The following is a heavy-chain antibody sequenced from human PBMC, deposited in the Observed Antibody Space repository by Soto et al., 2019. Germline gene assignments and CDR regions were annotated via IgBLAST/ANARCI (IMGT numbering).Heavy chain of an antibody. Sequence: QVQLQESGPGLVKPSGTLSLTCGVSGDSVTSSHWWSWVRQPPGKGLEWIGEIYHTGSTNYNPSLKSRVTMAVDKSENQLSLTLTSATAADTAVYYCARGDGTGASAFHYWGQGTPVTVSP. CDR2: IYHTGST. D-gene: IGHD1-1*01. V-gene: IGHV4-4*02. CDR3: ARGDGTGASAFHY. CDR1: GDSVTSSHW. J-gene: IGHJ4*01.